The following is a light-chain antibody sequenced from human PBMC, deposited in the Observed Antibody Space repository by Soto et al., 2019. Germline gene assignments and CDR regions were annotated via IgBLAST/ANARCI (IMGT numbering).Light chain of an antibody. Sequence: EIVLTQSPGTLSLSPGESATLSCRASQSVSSSYLAWYQQKPGQAPRLLIYGASSRATGIPDRFSGSGSGTDFNLTISRLEPEDFAVYYCQQYGSSTFTFGPGTKVDIK. CDR2: GAS. CDR1: QSVSSSY. CDR3: QQYGSSTFT. V-gene: IGKV3-20*01. J-gene: IGKJ3*01.